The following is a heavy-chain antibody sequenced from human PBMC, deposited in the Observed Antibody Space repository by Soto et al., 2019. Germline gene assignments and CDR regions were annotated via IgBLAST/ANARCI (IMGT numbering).Heavy chain of an antibody. D-gene: IGHD2-15*01. V-gene: IGHV3-74*01. CDR2: INSDGSST. CDR3: ARDPSYSDP. CDR1: GFTFSSYW. Sequence: GGSLRLSCAASGFTFSSYWMPWVRQAPGKGLGWVSSINSDGSSTRYADSVKGRFTISRDNAKNTLYLQMNSLRAEDTAVYHCARDPSYSDPWGQGTLVTVPS. J-gene: IGHJ5*02.